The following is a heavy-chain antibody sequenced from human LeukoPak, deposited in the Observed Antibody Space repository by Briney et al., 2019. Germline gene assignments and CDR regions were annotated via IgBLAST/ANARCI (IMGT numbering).Heavy chain of an antibody. CDR3: ARRDYAFDY. CDR1: GGSFSGYY. CDR2: INHSGST. Sequence: SETLSLTCAVYGGSFSGYYWSWIRQPPGKGLEWIGEINHSGSTNYNPSLKSRVTISVDTSKNQFSLKLSSVTAADTAVYYCARRDYAFDYWGQGTLVTVSS. D-gene: IGHD4-17*01. J-gene: IGHJ4*02. V-gene: IGHV4-34*01.